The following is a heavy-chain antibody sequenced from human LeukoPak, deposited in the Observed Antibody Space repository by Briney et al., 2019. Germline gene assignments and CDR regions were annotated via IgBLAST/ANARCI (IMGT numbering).Heavy chain of an antibody. CDR2: INSDGSST. V-gene: IGHV3-74*01. D-gene: IGHD3-10*01. CDR1: GFTFSSYW. CDR3: ARDPALWFGWGLVDY. Sequence: PGGSLRLSCAASGFTFSSYWMHWVRQAPGKGLVWVSRINSDGSSTSYADSVKGRFTISRDNAKNTLYLQMNSLRAEDTAVYYCARDPALWFGWGLVDYWGQGTLVTVSS. J-gene: IGHJ4*02.